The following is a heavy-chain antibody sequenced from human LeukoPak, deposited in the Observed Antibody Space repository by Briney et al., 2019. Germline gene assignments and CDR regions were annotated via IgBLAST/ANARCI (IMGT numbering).Heavy chain of an antibody. V-gene: IGHV1-46*01. CDR1: GYTFTSYY. CDR3: ARDRVVVVPAAIHYYYGMDV. Sequence: ASVKVSCKASGYTFTSYYMHWVQQAPGQGLEWMGIINPSGGSTSYAQKFQGRVTMTRDTSTSTVYMELSSLRSEDTAVYYCARDRVVVVPAAIHYYYGMDVWGQGTTVTVSS. CDR2: INPSGGST. D-gene: IGHD2-2*01. J-gene: IGHJ6*02.